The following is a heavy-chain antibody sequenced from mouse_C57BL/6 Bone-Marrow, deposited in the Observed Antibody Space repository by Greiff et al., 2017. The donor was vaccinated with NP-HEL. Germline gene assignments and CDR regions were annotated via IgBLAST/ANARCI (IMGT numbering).Heavy chain of an antibody. CDR3: APITTVVATRGYYAMDY. CDR1: GYTFTSYW. Sequence: QVQLKESGAELAKPGASVKLSCKASGYTFTSYWMHWVKQRPGQGLEWIGYINPSSGYTKYNQKFKDKATLTADKSSSTAYMQLSSLTYEDSAVYYCAPITTVVATRGYYAMDYWGQGTSVTVSS. CDR2: INPSSGYT. D-gene: IGHD1-1*01. V-gene: IGHV1-7*01. J-gene: IGHJ4*01.